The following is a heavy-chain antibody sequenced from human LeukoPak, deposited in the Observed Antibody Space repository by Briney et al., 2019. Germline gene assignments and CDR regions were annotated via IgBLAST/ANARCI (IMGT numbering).Heavy chain of an antibody. J-gene: IGHJ4*02. CDR1: GFTFRSYA. CDR3: AKDKKSVAAPSGFLDY. V-gene: IGHV3-23*01. D-gene: IGHD1-26*01. CDR2: IGGGGGDT. Sequence: GGSLRLSCAASGFTFRSYAMSWVRQAPGKGLEWVSCIGGGGGDTYYADSVKGRFTISRDNSKNTLYLQMNNLRAEDTATYCAKDKKSVAAPSGFLDYWGLGTLVTVSS.